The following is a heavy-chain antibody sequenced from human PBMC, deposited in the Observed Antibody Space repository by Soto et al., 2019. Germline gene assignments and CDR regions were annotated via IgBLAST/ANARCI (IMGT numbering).Heavy chain of an antibody. Sequence: EVQLLESGGGLVQPGVSLRLSCAASGFTFSIYAMGWVRQAPGKGLEWVSAIGGSGGTYYADSVKGRFTISRDNSQNTLYLQMNSLRAEDTAVYYCAKTAEAVAGTVYGYWGQGTLVTVS. D-gene: IGHD6-19*01. CDR3: AKTAEAVAGTVYGY. CDR1: GFTFSIYA. V-gene: IGHV3-23*01. J-gene: IGHJ4*02. CDR2: IGGSGGT.